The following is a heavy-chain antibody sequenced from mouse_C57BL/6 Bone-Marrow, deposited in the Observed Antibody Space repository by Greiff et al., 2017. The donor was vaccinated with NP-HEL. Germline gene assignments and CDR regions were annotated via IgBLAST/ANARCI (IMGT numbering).Heavy chain of an antibody. J-gene: IGHJ4*01. CDR3: ARNPAYYYGSRDYYAMDY. CDR2: INPNNGGT. D-gene: IGHD1-1*01. Sequence: VQLQQSGPELVKPGASVKISCKASGYTFTDYYMNWVKQSPGKSLEWIGDINPNNGGTSSNQKFKGKATLTVDKSSSTAYMELRSLTSEDSAVYYCARNPAYYYGSRDYYAMDYWGQGTSVTVSS. CDR1: GYTFTDYY. V-gene: IGHV1-26*01.